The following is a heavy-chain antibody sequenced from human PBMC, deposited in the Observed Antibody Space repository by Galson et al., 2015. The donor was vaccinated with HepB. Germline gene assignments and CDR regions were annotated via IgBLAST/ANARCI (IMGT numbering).Heavy chain of an antibody. D-gene: IGHD3-22*01. J-gene: IGHJ4*02. Sequence: SLRLSCAASGFTVSSNYMSWVRQAPGKGLEWVSVIYSGGSTYYADSVKGRFTISRDNSKNTLYLQMNSLRAEDTAAYYCARDPKRNYYDSSGGADYWGQGTLVTVSS. V-gene: IGHV3-66*01. CDR1: GFTVSSNY. CDR2: IYSGGST. CDR3: ARDPKRNYYDSSGGADY.